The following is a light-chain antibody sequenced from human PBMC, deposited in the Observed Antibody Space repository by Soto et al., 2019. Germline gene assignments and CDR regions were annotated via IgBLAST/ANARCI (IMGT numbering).Light chain of an antibody. CDR1: QSVSSSY. CDR3: QQYGSLWT. V-gene: IGKV3-20*01. Sequence: EIVLTQSPGTLSLSPGERATLSCRASQSVSSSYLAWYQQKPGQAPRLLIYGASSRATGIPDRFSGSGSGTDFTITISILEPEDFAMYYCQQYGSLWTFGQGTKVEIK. CDR2: GAS. J-gene: IGKJ1*01.